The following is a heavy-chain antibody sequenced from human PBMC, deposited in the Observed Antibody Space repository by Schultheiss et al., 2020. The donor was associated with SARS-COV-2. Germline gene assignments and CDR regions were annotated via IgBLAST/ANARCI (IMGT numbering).Heavy chain of an antibody. J-gene: IGHJ4*02. V-gene: IGHV3-23*01. Sequence: GGSLRLSCAASGFTFSSYAMSWVRQAPGKGLEWVSAISGSGGSTYYADSVKGRFTISRDNAKNSLYLQMNSLRAEDTAVYYCAIGDIVVVPAAPFDYWGQGTLVTVSS. D-gene: IGHD2-2*01. CDR3: AIGDIVVVPAAPFDY. CDR2: ISGSGGST. CDR1: GFTFSSYA.